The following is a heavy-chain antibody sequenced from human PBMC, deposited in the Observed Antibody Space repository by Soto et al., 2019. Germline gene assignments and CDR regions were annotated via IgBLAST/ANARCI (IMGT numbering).Heavy chain of an antibody. Sequence: PGGSLRLSCAASGFTFSSYAMSWVRQAPGKGLEWVSAISGSGGSTYYADSVKGRSTISRDNSKNTLYLQMNSLRAEDTAVYYCAKGYCSSTSCWTPADYWGQGTLVTVSS. CDR1: GFTFSSYA. V-gene: IGHV3-23*01. D-gene: IGHD2-2*01. CDR3: AKGYCSSTSCWTPADY. CDR2: ISGSGGST. J-gene: IGHJ4*02.